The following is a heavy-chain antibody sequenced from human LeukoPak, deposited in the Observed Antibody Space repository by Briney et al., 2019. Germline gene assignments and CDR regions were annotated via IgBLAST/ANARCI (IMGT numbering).Heavy chain of an antibody. D-gene: IGHD3-22*01. CDR3: ARDYYDSSGYYGRQI. Sequence: GASVKVSCKASGYTFTGYYMHWVRQAPGQGLEWMGRINPNSGGTNYAQKFQGRVTMTRDTSISTAYMELSRLRSDDTAVYYCARDYYDSSGYYGRQIWGQGTLVTASS. V-gene: IGHV1-2*06. CDR1: GYTFTGYY. CDR2: INPNSGGT. J-gene: IGHJ4*02.